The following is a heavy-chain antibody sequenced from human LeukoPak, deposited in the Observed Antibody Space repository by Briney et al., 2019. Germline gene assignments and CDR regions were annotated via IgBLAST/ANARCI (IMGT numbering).Heavy chain of an antibody. CDR1: GYSISSGYY. CDR2: IYYSGST. Sequence: SETLSLTCTVSGYSISSGYYWGWIRQPPGKGLEWIGSIYYSGSTYYNPSLKSRVTISVDTSKNQFSLKLSSVTAADTAVYYCASGYDSSGYYGMDVWGQGTTVTVSS. D-gene: IGHD3-22*01. J-gene: IGHJ6*02. V-gene: IGHV4-38-2*02. CDR3: ASGYDSSGYYGMDV.